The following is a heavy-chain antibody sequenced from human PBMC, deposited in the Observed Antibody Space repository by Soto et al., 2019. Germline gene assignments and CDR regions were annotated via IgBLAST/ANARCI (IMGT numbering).Heavy chain of an antibody. D-gene: IGHD3-3*01. V-gene: IGHV3-23*01. Sequence: EVQLLESGGGLVQPGGSLRLSCAVSGFTFSSYAMSWVRQAPGKGLEWVSVVSGSAGSTYYADSVKGRFTISRDNSKNTLYLQMNSLRAEDTAVYYCAKDASSGITSFDSWGRGTVVTVSS. CDR2: VSGSAGST. CDR1: GFTFSSYA. J-gene: IGHJ2*01. CDR3: AKDASSGITSFDS.